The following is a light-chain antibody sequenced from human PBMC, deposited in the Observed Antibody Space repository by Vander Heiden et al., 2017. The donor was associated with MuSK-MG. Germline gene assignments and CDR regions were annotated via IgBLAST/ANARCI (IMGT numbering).Light chain of an antibody. J-gene: IGLJ2*01. CDR2: EDT. Sequence: SYELTQPPSVSVSPGRAASITCSGHKVGDAYVFWYQLQPGHPPLVVIYEDTKRPSVIPGRFSGSSSANTATLTVTGTQTVDEADYHCQPGDGRSIVLFGGGTKLTVL. CDR1: KVGDAY. V-gene: IGLV3-1*01. CDR3: QPGDGRSIVL.